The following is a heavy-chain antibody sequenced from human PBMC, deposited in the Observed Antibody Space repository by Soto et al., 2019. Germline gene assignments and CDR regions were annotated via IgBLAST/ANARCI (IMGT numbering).Heavy chain of an antibody. CDR3: ARGKDYDFWSGYSKNWFDP. D-gene: IGHD3-3*01. J-gene: IGHJ5*02. V-gene: IGHV4-31*03. CDR1: GGSISSSGYY. CDR2: IYYSGST. Sequence: QVQLQESGPGLVKPSQTLSLTCTVSGGSISSSGYYWSWIRQHPGKGLEWIGYIYYSGSTYYNPSFKSRLAISVDTSKNQFSLNLSSVTAADTAVYYCARGKDYDFWSGYSKNWFDPWGQGTLVTVSS.